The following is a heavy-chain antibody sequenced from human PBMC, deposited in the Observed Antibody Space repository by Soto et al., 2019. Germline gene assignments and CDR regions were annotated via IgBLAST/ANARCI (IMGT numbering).Heavy chain of an antibody. Sequence: SETLSLTCAVSGGSISSGGYSWSWIRQPPGKGLEWIGYIYHSGSTYYTPSLKSRVTISVDRSKNQFSLKLSSVTAADTAVYYCARDYYDSSGFGDAFDIWGQGTMVTVSS. CDR1: GGSISSGGYS. D-gene: IGHD3-22*01. V-gene: IGHV4-30-2*01. J-gene: IGHJ3*02. CDR3: ARDYYDSSGFGDAFDI. CDR2: IYHSGST.